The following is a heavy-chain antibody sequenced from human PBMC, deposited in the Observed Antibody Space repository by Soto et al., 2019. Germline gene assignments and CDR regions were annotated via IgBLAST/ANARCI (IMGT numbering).Heavy chain of an antibody. V-gene: IGHV1-69*01. CDR1: GGTFSSYA. D-gene: IGHD2-15*01. J-gene: IGHJ6*02. CDR3: ASVNCSGKSVYYGMDV. Sequence: QVQLVQSGAEVKKPGSSVKVSCKASGGTFSSYAISWVRQAPGQGLEWMGGIIPIFGTANYAQKFQGRVTITADESTSTAYRELSSLRSKDTAVYYCASVNCSGKSVYYGMDVWGQGTTVTVSS. CDR2: IIPIFGTA.